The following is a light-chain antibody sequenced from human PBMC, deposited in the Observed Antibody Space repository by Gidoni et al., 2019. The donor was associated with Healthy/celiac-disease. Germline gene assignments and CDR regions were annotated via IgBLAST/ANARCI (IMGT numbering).Light chain of an antibody. CDR2: AAY. J-gene: IGKJ1*01. CDR1: QSISSY. CDR3: QQSYSTPWT. V-gene: IGKV1-39*01. Sequence: DIQMTQSPSSLSASVGDRVTITCRASQSISSYLNWYQQKPGKAPKLLIYAAYNLQSGVPSRFLGSGSGTDFTLTISSLQPEDFATYYCQQSYSTPWTFGQGTKVEIK.